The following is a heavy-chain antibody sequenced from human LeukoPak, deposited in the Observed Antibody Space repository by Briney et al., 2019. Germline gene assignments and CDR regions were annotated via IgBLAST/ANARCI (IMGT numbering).Heavy chain of an antibody. D-gene: IGHD3-16*02. CDR3: AKDYDYVWGSYRPPGFDP. CDR1: GFTFISYA. CDR2: IIGSGGST. J-gene: IGHJ5*02. Sequence: GGSLLLSCSASGFTFISYAMSWVRRAPGKGLEWVAAIIGSGGSTYYADSVKGRFTISRDNSNNTLYLQMNSLRAEDTAVYYCAKDYDYVWGSYRPPGFDPWGQGTLVTVSS. V-gene: IGHV3-23*01.